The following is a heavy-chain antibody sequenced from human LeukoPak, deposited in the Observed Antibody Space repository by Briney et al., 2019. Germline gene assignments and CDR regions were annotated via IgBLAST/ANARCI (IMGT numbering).Heavy chain of an antibody. V-gene: IGHV4-39*01. CDR1: GGSISIISSSTSY. CDR3: ARSVVMKQIVVDYELPDY. CDR2: LYYGENS. Sequence: PSETLSLTCTVSGGSISIISSSTSYWGWIRKAPGKGLEWIGSLYYGENSHYNPSLKTRATLSVDTSKNQFSLNLSSVTAADTAVYYCARSVVMKQIVVDYELPDYWGQGTLVTVSS. J-gene: IGHJ4*02. D-gene: IGHD3-22*01.